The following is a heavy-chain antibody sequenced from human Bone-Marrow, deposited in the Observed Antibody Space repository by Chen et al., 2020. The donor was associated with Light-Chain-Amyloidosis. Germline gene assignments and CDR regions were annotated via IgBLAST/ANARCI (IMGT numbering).Heavy chain of an antibody. V-gene: IGHV3-74*01. CDR2: INYDGSSL. CDR3: TREASSDDGFDF. D-gene: IGHD6-19*01. Sequence: EVQLVESGGGLVQPGGSLRLSCAASGFTLSSHWMHWVRQGPGKGPVWVARINYDGSSLNYADSVRGRFVISRDNAKNTLYLQMNSLGVDDTAFYYCTREASSDDGFDFWGQGTVVTVSS. CDR1: GFTLSSHW. J-gene: IGHJ3*01.